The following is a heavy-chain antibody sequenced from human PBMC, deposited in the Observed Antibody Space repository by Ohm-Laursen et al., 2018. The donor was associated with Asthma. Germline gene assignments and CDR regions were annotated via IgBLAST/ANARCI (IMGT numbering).Heavy chain of an antibody. CDR3: ARDHSSGYSFSFDY. J-gene: IGHJ4*02. V-gene: IGHV1-69*13. CDR1: GGTFSSYA. CDR2: IIPIFGTA. Sequence: SVKVSCKASGGTFSSYAISWVRQAPGQGLEWMGGIIPIFGTANYAQRFQGRVTITADESTSTAYMELSSLRSEDTAVYYCARDHSSGYSFSFDYWGQGTLVTVSS. D-gene: IGHD3-22*01.